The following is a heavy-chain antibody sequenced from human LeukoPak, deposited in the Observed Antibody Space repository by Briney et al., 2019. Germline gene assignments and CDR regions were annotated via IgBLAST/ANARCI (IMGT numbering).Heavy chain of an antibody. J-gene: IGHJ4*02. CDR1: GFTFSVHE. D-gene: IGHD6-6*01. Sequence: GGSLRLSCAASGFTFSVHEMNWVRQAPGKGLERLSYISDSGRTIYYADSVDGRFTISRDNAKNSLFLQMNSLRVEDTAVYFCARGSHYFDFWGQGTPVTVSS. CDR2: ISDSGRTI. V-gene: IGHV3-48*03. CDR3: ARGSHYFDF.